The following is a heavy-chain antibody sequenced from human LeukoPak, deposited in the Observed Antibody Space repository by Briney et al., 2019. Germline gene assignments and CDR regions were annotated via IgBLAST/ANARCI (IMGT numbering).Heavy chain of an antibody. J-gene: IGHJ6*02. Sequence: ASVKVSCKASGYTFTGYYIHWVRQAPGQGLEWMGRINPNNGGTNYAQKFQGRVTMTRDMSMSTAYMELSRLRSVDTAVYYCARDPYYGSGSYLNPLYYYYGMDVWGQGTTVTVSS. CDR3: ARDPYYGSGSYLNPLYYYYGMDV. CDR2: INPNNGGT. V-gene: IGHV1-2*06. D-gene: IGHD3-10*01. CDR1: GYTFTGYY.